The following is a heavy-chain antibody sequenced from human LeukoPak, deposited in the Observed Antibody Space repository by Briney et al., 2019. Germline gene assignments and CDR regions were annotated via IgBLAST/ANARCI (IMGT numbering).Heavy chain of an antibody. J-gene: IGHJ4*02. Sequence: GGSLRLSCAASGFTFSSYSMNWVRRAPGKGLEWVSSISSSSSYIYYADSVKGRFTISRDNAKNSLYLQMNSLRAEDTAVYYCARDPANYCSGGSCYSLDYWGQGTLVTVSS. V-gene: IGHV3-21*01. CDR1: GFTFSSYS. D-gene: IGHD2-15*01. CDR3: ARDPANYCSGGSCYSLDY. CDR2: ISSSSSYI.